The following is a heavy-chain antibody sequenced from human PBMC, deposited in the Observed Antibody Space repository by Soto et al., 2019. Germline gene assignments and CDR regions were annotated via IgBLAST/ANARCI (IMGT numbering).Heavy chain of an antibody. V-gene: IGHV4-30-2*01. J-gene: IGHJ4*02. CDR2: IYHSVST. D-gene: IGHD3-22*01. Sequence: SETLSLTCAVSGGCISSGGYSWSWILHPPGKGLEWIGYIYHSVSTYYNPSLKSRVTIAVDRSKNQFSLNLSSVTAADTAVYYCARASGYYDSSGFSFIGKLESWGQETRVNVSS. CDR1: GGCISSGGYS. CDR3: ARASGYYDSSGFSFIGKLES.